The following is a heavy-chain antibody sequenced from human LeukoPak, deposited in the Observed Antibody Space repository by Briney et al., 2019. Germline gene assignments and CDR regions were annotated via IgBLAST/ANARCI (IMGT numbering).Heavy chain of an antibody. J-gene: IGHJ4*02. D-gene: IGHD3-10*01. Sequence: ASVKVSCRASGGTFSSYAISWVRQAPGQGPEWMGWISTYSGNTNYAQKFQGRVTMTTDTSTTTAYMELRSLKSDDTAVYYCARDGLLWFGEFDYWGQGSLVTVSS. V-gene: IGHV1-18*01. CDR3: ARDGLLWFGEFDY. CDR1: GGTFSSYA. CDR2: ISTYSGNT.